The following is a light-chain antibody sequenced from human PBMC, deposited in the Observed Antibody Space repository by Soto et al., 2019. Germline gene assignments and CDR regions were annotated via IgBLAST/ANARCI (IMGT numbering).Light chain of an antibody. CDR2: GAS. CDR3: QQYDSSPWT. V-gene: IGKV3-20*01. CDR1: QSVSSSF. J-gene: IGKJ1*01. Sequence: EIVLTQSPGTLSLSPGERATLSCRASQSVSSSFLAWYQQKPGQAPRLLIYGASNRATGIPDRFSGSGSGTDFTLTISRLEPEDFAVYYCQQYDSSPWTFGQGTKVDIE.